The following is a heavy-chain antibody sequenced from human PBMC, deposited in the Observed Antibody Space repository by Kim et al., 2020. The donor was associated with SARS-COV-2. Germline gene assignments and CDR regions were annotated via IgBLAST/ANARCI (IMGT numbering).Heavy chain of an antibody. V-gene: IGHV7-4-1*02. CDR3: ARGFYGSGSYYIDPGRN. CDR2: INTNTGNP. J-gene: IGHJ4*02. D-gene: IGHD3-10*01. Sequence: ASVKVSCKASGYTFTSYAMNWVRQAPGQGLEWMGWINTNTGNPTYAQGFTGRFVFSLDTSVSTAYLQISSLKAEDTAVYYCARGFYGSGSYYIDPGRNWGQGTLVTVSS. CDR1: GYTFTSYA.